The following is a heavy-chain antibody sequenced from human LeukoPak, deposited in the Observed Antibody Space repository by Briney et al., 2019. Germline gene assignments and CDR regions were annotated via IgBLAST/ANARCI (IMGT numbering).Heavy chain of an antibody. CDR2: IYPGDSDT. J-gene: IGHJ1*01. V-gene: IGHV5-51*01. CDR1: GYSFTSYW. CDR3: ARSSGGSGIAEYFQH. Sequence: GESLKISCKGSGYSFTSYWIGWVRQMPGKGLEWMGIIYPGDSDTRYSPSFQGQVTISADKSISTAYLQWSSLKASDTAMYYCARSSGGSGIAEYFQHWGQGTLVTVSS. D-gene: IGHD6-25*01.